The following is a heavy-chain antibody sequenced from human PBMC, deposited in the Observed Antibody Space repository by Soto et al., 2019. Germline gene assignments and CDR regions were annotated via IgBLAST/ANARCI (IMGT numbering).Heavy chain of an antibody. D-gene: IGHD3-3*01. CDR1: GFTFSSYS. CDR3: ARDEGDFWSGYQIYYYYGMDV. J-gene: IGHJ6*02. CDR2: ISSSSSYI. Sequence: PGGSLRLSCAASGFTFSSYSMNWVRQAPGKGLEWVSSISSSSSYIYYADSVKGRFTISRDNAKNSLYLQMNSLRAEDTAVYYCARDEGDFWSGYQIYYYYGMDVWGQGTTVTVSS. V-gene: IGHV3-21*01.